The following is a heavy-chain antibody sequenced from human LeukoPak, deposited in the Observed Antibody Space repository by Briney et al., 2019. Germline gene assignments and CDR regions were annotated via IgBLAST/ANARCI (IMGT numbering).Heavy chain of an antibody. J-gene: IGHJ4*02. D-gene: IGHD3-22*01. Sequence: GGSLRLSCAASGFTFSSYGMHWVRQAPGKGLEWVAVIWYDGSNKYYADSVKGRFTISRDNSKNTLYLQMNSLRAEDTAAYYCARDYYDSSGYYSGLDYWGQGTLVTVSS. CDR1: GFTFSSYG. CDR3: ARDYYDSSGYYSGLDY. CDR2: IWYDGSNK. V-gene: IGHV3-33*01.